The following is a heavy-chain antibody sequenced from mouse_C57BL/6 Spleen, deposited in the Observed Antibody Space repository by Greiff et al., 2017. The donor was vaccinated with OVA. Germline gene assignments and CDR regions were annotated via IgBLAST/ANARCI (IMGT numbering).Heavy chain of an antibody. CDR1: GYTFTDYE. Sequence: VQLQQSGAELVRPGASVTLSCKASGYTFTDYEMHWVKQTPVHGLEWIGAIDPETGGTAYNQKFKGKAILTADKSSSTAYMELRSLTSEDSAVYYCTRERYSGEDYWGQGTTLTVSS. CDR2: IDPETGGT. CDR3: TRERYSGEDY. V-gene: IGHV1-15*01. J-gene: IGHJ2*01. D-gene: IGHD2-14*01.